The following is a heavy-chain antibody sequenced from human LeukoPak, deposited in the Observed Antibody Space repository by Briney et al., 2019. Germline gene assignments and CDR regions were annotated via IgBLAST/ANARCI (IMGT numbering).Heavy chain of an antibody. CDR3: AREIDYGGNSGAFDI. J-gene: IGHJ3*02. D-gene: IGHD4-23*01. V-gene: IGHV4-61*01. CDR2: IYYSGST. Sequence: PSETLSLTCTVSGGSISSSSYYWGWVRQPPGKGLEWIGYIYYSGSTNYNPSLKSRVTISVDTSKNQFSLKLSSVTAADTAVYYCAREIDYGGNSGAFDIWGQGTMVTVSS. CDR1: GGSISSSSYY.